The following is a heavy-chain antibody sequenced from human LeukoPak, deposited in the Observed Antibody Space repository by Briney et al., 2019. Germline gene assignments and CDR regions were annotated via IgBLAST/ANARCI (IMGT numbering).Heavy chain of an antibody. CDR3: ARGGSWFDH. J-gene: IGHJ5*02. V-gene: IGHV4-59*11. D-gene: IGHD6-25*01. Sequence: PSETLSLTCTVSGGSIRSHYWTWIRQPPGKGLEWIGYIYFSGTTNYNPSLKSRVTISVDTSKNQFSLNLTSVTAADTAVYSCARGGSWFDHWGQGTLVTVSS. CDR2: IYFSGTT. CDR1: GGSIRSHY.